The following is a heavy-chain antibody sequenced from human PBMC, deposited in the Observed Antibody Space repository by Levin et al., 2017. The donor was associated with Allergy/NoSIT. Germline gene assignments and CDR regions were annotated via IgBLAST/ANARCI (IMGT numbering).Heavy chain of an antibody. CDR1: GFTFSSYA. CDR2: IVDSGAST. V-gene: IGHV3-23*01. D-gene: IGHD3-10*01. Sequence: QPGESLKISCAASGFTFSSYALSWVRQAPGKGLEWVSGIVDSGASTYYADSVKGRFTISRDNSKNTLYLQMNSLRAEDTAMYYCTKDDLFARGATYRYSGFDSWGQGTLVTVSS. J-gene: IGHJ4*02. CDR3: TKDDLFARGATYRYSGFDS.